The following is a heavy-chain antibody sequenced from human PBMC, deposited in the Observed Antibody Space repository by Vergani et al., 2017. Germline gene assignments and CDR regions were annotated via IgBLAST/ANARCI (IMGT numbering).Heavy chain of an antibody. Sequence: EVQLVESGGGLVKPGGSLRLSCAASGFTFSNAWMSWVRQAPGKGLEWVSSISSSSSYIYYADSVKGRFTISRDNAKNSLYLQMNSLRAEDTAVYYCARDAHPYYDFWSGYPILDYWGQGTLVTVSS. CDR2: ISSSSSYI. J-gene: IGHJ4*02. CDR3: ARDAHPYYDFWSGYPILDY. V-gene: IGHV3-21*01. D-gene: IGHD3-3*01. CDR1: GFTFSNAW.